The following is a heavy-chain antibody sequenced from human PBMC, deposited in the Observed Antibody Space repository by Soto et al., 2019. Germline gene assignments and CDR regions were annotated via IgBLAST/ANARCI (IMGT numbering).Heavy chain of an antibody. CDR2: ISAYNGNT. CDR3: ARVSANLEWLLRLINWFDP. V-gene: IGHV1-18*04. D-gene: IGHD3-3*01. Sequence: ASVKVSCKASGYTFTSYGISWVRQAPGQGLEWMGWISAYNGNTNYAQKLQGRVTMTTDTSTSTAYMELRSLRSDDTAVYYCARVSANLEWLLRLINWFDPWGQGTLVTVSS. J-gene: IGHJ5*02. CDR1: GYTFTSYG.